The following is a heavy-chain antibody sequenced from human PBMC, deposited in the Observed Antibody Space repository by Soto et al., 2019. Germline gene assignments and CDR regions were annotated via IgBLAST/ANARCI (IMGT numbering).Heavy chain of an antibody. J-gene: IGHJ3*02. CDR1: GFTFSSYA. CDR3: AKDALAVAGTRDAFDI. D-gene: IGHD6-19*01. CDR2: ISGSGGST. Sequence: EVQLLESGGGLVQPWGSLRLSCAASGFTFSSYAMSWVRQAPGKGLEWVSAISGSGGSTYYADSVKGRFTISRDNSKNTLYLQMNSLRAEDTAVYYCAKDALAVAGTRDAFDIWGQGTMVTVSS. V-gene: IGHV3-23*01.